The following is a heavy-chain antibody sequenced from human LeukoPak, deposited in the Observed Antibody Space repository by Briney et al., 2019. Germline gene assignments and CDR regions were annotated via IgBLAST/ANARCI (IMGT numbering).Heavy chain of an antibody. J-gene: IGHJ3*02. CDR3: ARHITMIVEDAFDI. V-gene: IGHV3-7*01. Sequence: GGSLRLSCAASGFTFSNYWMSWVRQAPGKGLEWVANIKEDGSEKYYVESVKGRFTISRDNAKTSLYLQMNSLRAEDTAVYYCARHITMIVEDAFDIWGQGTMVTVSS. CDR2: IKEDGSEK. CDR1: GFTFSNYW. D-gene: IGHD3-22*01.